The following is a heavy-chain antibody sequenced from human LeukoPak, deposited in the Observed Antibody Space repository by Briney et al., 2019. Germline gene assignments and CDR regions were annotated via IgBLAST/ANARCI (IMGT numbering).Heavy chain of an antibody. V-gene: IGHV1-46*01. D-gene: IGHD2-15*01. Sequence: ASVTVSCKASGYTFTSYYMHWVRQAPGQGLEWMGIINPSGGSTSYAQKFQGRVTMTRDTSTSTVYMELSSLRSEDTAVYYCARAMLKRGYCSGGSCYSAFDIWGQGTMVTVSS. CDR2: INPSGGST. CDR1: GYTFTSYY. J-gene: IGHJ3*02. CDR3: ARAMLKRGYCSGGSCYSAFDI.